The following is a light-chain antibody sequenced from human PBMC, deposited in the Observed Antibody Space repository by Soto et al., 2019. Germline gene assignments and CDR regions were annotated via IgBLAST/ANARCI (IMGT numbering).Light chain of an antibody. CDR3: SSYTTSNTRQIV. CDR2: DVS. J-gene: IGLJ1*01. V-gene: IGLV2-14*01. Sequence: QSVLTQPASVSGSPGQSITISCTGTSSDVGGYNYASWYQQHPGTAPKFMIYDVSNRPSGVSNRFSGSKSGNTASLTISGLQAEDEADYYCSSYTTSNTRQIVFGTGTKSPS. CDR1: SSDVGGYNY.